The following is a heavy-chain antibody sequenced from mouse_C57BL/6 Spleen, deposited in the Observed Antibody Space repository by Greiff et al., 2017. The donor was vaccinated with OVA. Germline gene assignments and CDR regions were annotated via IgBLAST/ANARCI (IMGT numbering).Heavy chain of an antibody. CDR3: ARDGYYALDY. Sequence: EVKLMESGGGLVKPGGSLKLSCAASGFTFSDYGMHWVRQAPEKGLEWVAYISSGSSTIYYADTVKGRFTISRDNAKNTLFLQMTSLRSEDTAMYYCARDGYYALDYWGQGTTLTVSS. CDR2: ISSGSSTI. J-gene: IGHJ2*01. CDR1: GFTFSDYG. D-gene: IGHD2-3*01. V-gene: IGHV5-17*01.